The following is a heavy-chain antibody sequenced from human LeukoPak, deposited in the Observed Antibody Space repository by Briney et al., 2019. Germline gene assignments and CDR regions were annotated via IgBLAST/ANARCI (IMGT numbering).Heavy chain of an antibody. CDR3: ARDSFDAFDI. CDR1: GFTFSSYS. J-gene: IGHJ3*02. V-gene: IGHV3-21*01. CDR2: ISSSSSHI. Sequence: PGGSLRLSXAASGFTFSSYSMNWVRQAPGKGLEWVSSISSSSSHIYYADSVKGRFTISRDNAKNSLYLQMNSLRAEDTAVYYCARDSFDAFDIWGQGTMVTVSS.